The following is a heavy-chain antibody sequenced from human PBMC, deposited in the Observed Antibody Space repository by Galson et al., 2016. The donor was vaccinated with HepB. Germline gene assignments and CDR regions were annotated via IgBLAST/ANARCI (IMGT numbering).Heavy chain of an antibody. CDR2: ISFDGNIK. Sequence: SLRLSCAASGFIFSSYAMYWVRQAPGKGLEWVAIISFDGNIKFYADSVRGRSTISRDNSRNTLYLRMTYLRAEDTAVYYCAREPYNYSGASDIWGQGTKLTVSS. CDR3: AREPYNYSGASDI. CDR1: GFIFSSYA. V-gene: IGHV3-30-3*01. J-gene: IGHJ3*02. D-gene: IGHD5-24*01.